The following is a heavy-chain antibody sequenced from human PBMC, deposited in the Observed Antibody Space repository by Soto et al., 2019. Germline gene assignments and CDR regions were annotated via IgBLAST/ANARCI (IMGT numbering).Heavy chain of an antibody. D-gene: IGHD1-26*01. CDR3: AKATYSGSYFSDY. CDR1: GFSFSSYG. J-gene: IGHJ4*02. CDR2: ISYDGSNE. Sequence: QVQLVEPGGGVVQPGRSLRLSCAASGFSFSSYGLHWVRQAPGKGLEWVAAISYDGSNEYYADSVKGRFTISRDNSKNTLYLQMNSLRAEDTAVYYCAKATYSGSYFSDYWGQGTLVTVSS. V-gene: IGHV3-30*18.